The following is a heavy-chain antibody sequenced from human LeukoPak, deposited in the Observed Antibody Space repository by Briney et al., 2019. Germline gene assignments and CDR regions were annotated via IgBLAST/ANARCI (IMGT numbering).Heavy chain of an antibody. J-gene: IGHJ5*02. CDR1: GYTFSGYY. V-gene: IGHV1-2*02. D-gene: IGHD2-15*01. CDR2: INTNSGGT. CDR3: ARAPDCSGGSCYSINTQLLFDP. Sequence: GSVKVSCKASGYTFSGYYMHWVRQAPGQGLEWMGWINTNSGGTNYAQKFQGRVTMTRDTSISSAYMELSRLRSDDTAVYYCARAPDCSGGSCYSINTQLLFDPWGQGTLVTVSS.